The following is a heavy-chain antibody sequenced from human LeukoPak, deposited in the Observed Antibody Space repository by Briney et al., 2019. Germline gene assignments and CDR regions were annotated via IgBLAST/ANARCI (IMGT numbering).Heavy chain of an antibody. CDR3: ARGPPRHYYYDSSGYYFDY. V-gene: IGHV4-59*02. CDR2: IYYSGST. CDR1: GGSVSSYY. J-gene: IGHJ4*02. D-gene: IGHD3-22*01. Sequence: NASETLSLTCTVSGGSVSSYYWSWIRQPPGKGLEWIGYIYYSGSTNYNPSLKSRVTISVDTSKNQFSLKLSSVTAADTAVYYCARGPPRHYYYDSSGYYFDYWGQGTLVTVSS.